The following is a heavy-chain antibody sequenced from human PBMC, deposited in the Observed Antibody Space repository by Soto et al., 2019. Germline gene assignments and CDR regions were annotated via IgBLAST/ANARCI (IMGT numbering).Heavy chain of an antibody. D-gene: IGHD6-13*01. Sequence: GASVKVSCKVSGYTLTELSMRWVRQAPGKGLEWMGGFDPEDGETIYAQKFQGRVTMTEDTSTDTAYMELSSLRSEDTAVYYCATNKGIIYSSSWYFYWGQGTLVTVSS. V-gene: IGHV1-24*01. CDR2: FDPEDGET. CDR3: ATNKGIIYSSSWYFY. CDR1: GYTLTELS. J-gene: IGHJ4*02.